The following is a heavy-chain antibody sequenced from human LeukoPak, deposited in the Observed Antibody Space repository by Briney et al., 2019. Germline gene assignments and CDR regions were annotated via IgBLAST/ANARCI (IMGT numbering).Heavy chain of an antibody. CDR1: GFTFSNYD. J-gene: IGHJ4*02. V-gene: IGHV3-7*01. CDR3: ARRRGSYSFDY. D-gene: IGHD1-26*01. Sequence: GGSLRLSCAASGFTFSNYDMHWVRQAPGKGLEWAANIKQDGSEKYYVDSVKGRFTISRDNAKNSLYLQMNSLRAEDTAVYYCARRRGSYSFDYWGQGTLVTVSS. CDR2: IKQDGSEK.